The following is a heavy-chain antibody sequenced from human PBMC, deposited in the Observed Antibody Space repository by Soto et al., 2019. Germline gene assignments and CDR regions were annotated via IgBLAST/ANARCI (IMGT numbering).Heavy chain of an antibody. Sequence: QVQLVQSGAEVKKPGASVKVSCKASGYTFISYDINWVRQATGQGLEWMGWMNPTSGNTGYAQKVQGRVTMTRNTSISTAYMELSSLRSEDTAVYYCVRQVMVRGRSWFDPWGHGPLVTVSS. CDR3: VRQVMVRGRSWFDP. CDR2: MNPTSGNT. V-gene: IGHV1-8*01. CDR1: GYTFISYD. J-gene: IGHJ5*02. D-gene: IGHD3-10*01.